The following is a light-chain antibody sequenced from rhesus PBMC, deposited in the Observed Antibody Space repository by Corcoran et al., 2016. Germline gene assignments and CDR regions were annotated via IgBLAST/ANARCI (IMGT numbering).Light chain of an antibody. J-gene: IGKJ4*01. CDR3: LQYGGSPLT. Sequence: DIQMTQSPSSLSASVGDTVTITCRASQSISNWLDWYQQKPGKAPKLLINKASTLQSGVPSRFSGTGSGTDFTLTISSLQPEDFTTYYCLQYGGSPLTFGGGTKVELK. CDR1: QSISNW. V-gene: IGKV1-22*01. CDR2: KAS.